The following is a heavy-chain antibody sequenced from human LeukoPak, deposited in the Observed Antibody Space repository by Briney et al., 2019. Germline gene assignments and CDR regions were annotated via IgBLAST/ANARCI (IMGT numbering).Heavy chain of an antibody. D-gene: IGHD2-8*01. J-gene: IGHJ6*02. CDR1: GYTFTGYY. Sequence: ASVKVSCKASGYTFTGYYMHWVRQAPGQGLEWMGWINPNSGGTNYAQKFQGRVTMTRDTSISTAYMELSRLRSDDTAVYYCARDPSIGLYGYGMDVWGQGTTVTVSS. CDR3: ARDPSIGLYGYGMDV. CDR2: INPNSGGT. V-gene: IGHV1-2*02.